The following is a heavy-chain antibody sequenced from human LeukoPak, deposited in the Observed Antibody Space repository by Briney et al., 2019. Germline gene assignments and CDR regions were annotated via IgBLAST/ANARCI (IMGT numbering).Heavy chain of an antibody. D-gene: IGHD1-26*01. CDR3: ARGGEWGPLYGMDV. V-gene: IGHV4-61*08. CDR1: GGSISSGGYY. CDR2: IYYSGST. Sequence: SETLSLTCTVSGGSISSGGYYWSWIRQPPGKGLEWIGYIYYSGSTNYNPSLKSRVTISVDTSKNQFSLKLSSVTAADTAVYYCARGGEWGPLYGMDVWGQGTTVTVPS. J-gene: IGHJ6*02.